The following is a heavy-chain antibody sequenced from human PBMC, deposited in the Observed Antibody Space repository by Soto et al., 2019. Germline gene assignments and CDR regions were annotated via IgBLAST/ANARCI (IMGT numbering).Heavy chain of an antibody. J-gene: IGHJ4*02. CDR3: ARHLGGSSGPIDY. D-gene: IGHD6-13*01. Sequence: PGESMKISCKGSGYSFTSYWSGWVRQMPGKGPEWMGIIYPGDSDTRYSPSFQGQVTISADKSISTAYLQWSSLKASDTAMYYCARHLGGSSGPIDYWGQGTLVTVSS. CDR2: IYPGDSDT. V-gene: IGHV5-51*01. CDR1: GYSFTSYW.